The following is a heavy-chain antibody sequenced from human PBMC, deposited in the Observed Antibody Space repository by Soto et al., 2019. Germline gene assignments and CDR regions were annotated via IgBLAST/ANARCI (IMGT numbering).Heavy chain of an antibody. Sequence: KESVPTLVKPTQTLTLTCSCSGFSLDSNGVGVGWIRQPPGKALEWLALIYWDDDKVYRPSLQSRLTITKDTANNQVVLTMTDMDPVDTATYYCIHTSLYEGDFWGQGTLVTVSS. CDR2: IYWDDDK. CDR1: GFSLDSNGVG. CDR3: IHTSLYEGDF. V-gene: IGHV2-5*02. J-gene: IGHJ4*02. D-gene: IGHD5-12*01.